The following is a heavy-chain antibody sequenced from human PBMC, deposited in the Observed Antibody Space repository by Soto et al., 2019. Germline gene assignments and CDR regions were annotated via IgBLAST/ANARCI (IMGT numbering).Heavy chain of an antibody. CDR2: IIPISGRT. CDR3: ATRGTQGRWLEFADY. V-gene: IGHV1-69*01. CDR1: GGTFSSLG. Sequence: QVQLVQSGAEVKRPGSSVKVSCEASGGTFSSLGFTWERQAPGQGLEWMGGIIPISGRTTFAPKFLGRVTITADESTRTTYMELTALTSDDTAIYYCATRGTQGRWLEFADYWGQGTLVTVSS. D-gene: IGHD5-12*01. J-gene: IGHJ4*02.